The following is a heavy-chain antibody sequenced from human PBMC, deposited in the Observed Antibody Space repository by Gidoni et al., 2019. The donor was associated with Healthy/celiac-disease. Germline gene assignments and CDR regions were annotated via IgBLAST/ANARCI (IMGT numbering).Heavy chain of an antibody. CDR3: ARDPGFCGGDCRGAFDI. Sequence: QVQLVQSGAAVKKPGASVKVSCKASGYTFTSYYLHWVRQAPGQGLEWMGIINPSGGSTSYAQKFQGRVTMTRDTSTSTVYMELSSLRSEDTAVYYCARDPGFCGGDCRGAFDIWGQGTMVTVSS. CDR1: GYTFTSYY. CDR2: INPSGGST. J-gene: IGHJ3*02. V-gene: IGHV1-46*01. D-gene: IGHD2-21*02.